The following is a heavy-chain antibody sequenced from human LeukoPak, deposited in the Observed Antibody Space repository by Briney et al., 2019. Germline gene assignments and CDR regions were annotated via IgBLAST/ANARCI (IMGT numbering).Heavy chain of an antibody. CDR2: IYYSGST. D-gene: IGHD2-21*01. V-gene: IGHV4-59*01. Sequence: SETLSLTCTVSGGSISSYYWSWIRQPPGKGLEWIGYIYYSGSTNYNPSLKSRVTIPVDTSKNQFSLKLSSVTAADTAVYYCARRIRYYYYMDVWGKGTTVTISS. CDR3: ARRIRYYYYMDV. J-gene: IGHJ6*03. CDR1: GGSISSYY.